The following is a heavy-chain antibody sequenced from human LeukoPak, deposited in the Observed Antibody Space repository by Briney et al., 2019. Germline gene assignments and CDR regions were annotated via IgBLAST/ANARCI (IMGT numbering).Heavy chain of an antibody. CDR1: VFTVNNYA. CDR3: AKSSTSQRGYYGLDV. V-gene: IGHV3-23*01. D-gene: IGHD6-25*01. Sequence: GGSLRLSCAASVFTVNNYAMRWVRQAPGKGLEWVSFITDSGGSTYYADSVKGRFTISRDSSKNTLSLQMNSLRAEDTGVYYCAKSSTSQRGYYGLDVWGQGTTVTVSS. CDR2: ITDSGGST. J-gene: IGHJ6*02.